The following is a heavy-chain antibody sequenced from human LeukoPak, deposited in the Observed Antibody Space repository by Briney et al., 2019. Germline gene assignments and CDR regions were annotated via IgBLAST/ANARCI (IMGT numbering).Heavy chain of an antibody. Sequence: PGGSLRLSCADSGFIFSNYAMNWVRQAPGQGLEWVSNISGTGSSTNYADSVKGRFTISRDNSKNTLYLQMNSMRAEDTAVYYCAKLSASTVSTARSYYGMDVWGQGTTVTVSS. CDR3: AKLSASTVSTARSYYGMDV. CDR1: GFIFSNYA. J-gene: IGHJ6*02. V-gene: IGHV3-23*01. D-gene: IGHD4-17*01. CDR2: ISGTGSST.